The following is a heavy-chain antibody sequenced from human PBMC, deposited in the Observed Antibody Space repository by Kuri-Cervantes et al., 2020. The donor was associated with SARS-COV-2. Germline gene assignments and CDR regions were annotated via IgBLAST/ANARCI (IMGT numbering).Heavy chain of an antibody. CDR2: IYHSGST. J-gene: IGHJ4*02. V-gene: IGHV4-38-2*02. CDR1: GYSISSGYY. CDR3: ARVFTASFDF. Sequence: GSLRLSCTVSGYSISSGYYWGWIRQPPGKGLGWLGSIYHSGSTYYNPSLKSRVTISVDTSTNQCSLKLSSVTAADTAVYYCARVFTASFDFWGQGTLVTVSS.